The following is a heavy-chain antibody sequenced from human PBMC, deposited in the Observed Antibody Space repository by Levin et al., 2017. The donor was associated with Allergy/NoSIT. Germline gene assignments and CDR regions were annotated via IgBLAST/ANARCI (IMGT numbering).Heavy chain of an antibody. CDR1: GGSISSGDYF. CDR3: ARSPVVDATRGWFDP. J-gene: IGHJ5*02. V-gene: IGHV4-30-4*01. D-gene: IGHD2-15*01. Sequence: SETLSLTCTVSGGSISSGDYFWSWIRQPPGKGLEWIAYIYYSGSTYYNPSLKSRLTISVDTSKNQFSLRLSSVTAADTAVYYCARSPVVDATRGWFDPWGQGTLVTVSS. CDR2: IYYSGST.